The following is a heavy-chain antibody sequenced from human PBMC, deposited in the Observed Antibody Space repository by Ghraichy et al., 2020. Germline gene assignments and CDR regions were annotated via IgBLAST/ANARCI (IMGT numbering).Heavy chain of an antibody. D-gene: IGHD2-15*01. CDR1: GFTFSSYA. V-gene: IGHV3-23*01. Sequence: GSLRLSCAASGFTFSSYAMSWVRQAPGKGLEWVSGIIGSGGNTYHADSVKGRFTISRDNPKNTLFLQMNSLRAEDTAVYYCAKFSGGYYKYSYMDVWGKGTTVTVSS. CDR2: IIGSGGNT. J-gene: IGHJ6*03. CDR3: AKFSGGYYKYSYMDV.